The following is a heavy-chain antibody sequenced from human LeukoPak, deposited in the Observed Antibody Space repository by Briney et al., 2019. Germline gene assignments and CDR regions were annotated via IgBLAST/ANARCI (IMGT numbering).Heavy chain of an antibody. D-gene: IGHD3-9*01. CDR2: MIQDGSEK. CDR3: ARDKTGTWGPDY. Sequence: GGSLRLSCAGSGFTFSSYWMVWVRQAPGKGLEGVADMIQDGSEKYYVESVKGRFTISRDIAKNSVYLQMRTLRVEDTGVYYCARDKTGTWGPDYWGQGTLVTVSS. V-gene: IGHV3-7*01. J-gene: IGHJ4*02. CDR1: GFTFSSYW.